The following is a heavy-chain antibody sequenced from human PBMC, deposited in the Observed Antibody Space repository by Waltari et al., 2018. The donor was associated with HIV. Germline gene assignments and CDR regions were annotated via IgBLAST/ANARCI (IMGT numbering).Heavy chain of an antibody. D-gene: IGHD6-13*01. CDR3: ARSRAAAGLDY. CDR2: IFYSGTT. V-gene: IGHV4-59*01. J-gene: IGHJ4*02. CDR1: GGSISTYF. Sequence: QVQLQESGPGLVKPSETLSLTCTVSGGSISTYFWSWIRQPPGKGLEWIGYIFYSGTTNHNPSRKSRVSISVDTSKNQFSLKLSSVTAADTAVYYCARSRAAAGLDYWGQGALVTVSS.